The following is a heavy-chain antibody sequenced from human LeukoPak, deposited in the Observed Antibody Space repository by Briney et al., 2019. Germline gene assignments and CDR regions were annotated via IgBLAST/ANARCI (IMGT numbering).Heavy chain of an antibody. CDR2: MYHSGST. V-gene: IGHV4-38-2*02. CDR1: GYSISSGHY. CDR3: ARGGHSSSSSFSY. Sequence: SETLSLTCTVSGYSISSGHYWGWIRQPPGKGLEWIGSMYHSGSTYYNPPLKSRVTISVDTSKNQFSLKLSSVTAADTAVYYCARGGHSSSSSFSYWGQGILVTVSS. J-gene: IGHJ4*02. D-gene: IGHD6-6*01.